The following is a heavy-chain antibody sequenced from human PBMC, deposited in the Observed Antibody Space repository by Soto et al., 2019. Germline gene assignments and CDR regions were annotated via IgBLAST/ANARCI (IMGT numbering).Heavy chain of an antibody. CDR3: VGQNSSNRDHYPDMAV. Sequence: PSETLSLTCTVSGGSIGSRSYYWGWIRQTPGKGLEWIASIYYSGSTYYNPSLKSRVTISVDTSKNHFSLKLTSVTAADTAMFYCVGQNSSNRDHYPDMAVWGKGATVTGSS. CDR1: GGSIGSRSYY. J-gene: IGHJ6*03. V-gene: IGHV4-39*01. D-gene: IGHD6-13*01. CDR2: IYYSGST.